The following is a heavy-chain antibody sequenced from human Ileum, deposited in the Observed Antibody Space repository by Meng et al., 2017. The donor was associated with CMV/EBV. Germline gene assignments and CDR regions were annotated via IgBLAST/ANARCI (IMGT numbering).Heavy chain of an antibody. J-gene: IGHJ4*02. Sequence: TCAVHESPFIAYYWNWIRQPPGKGLEWIGEINHSGSTKYNPSLKSRVSISVDTSENQFSLKLTSVTAADTAVYYCARGCTNDACYFDYWGQGTLVTVSS. CDR2: INHSGST. V-gene: IGHV4-34*01. CDR1: ESPFIAYY. D-gene: IGHD2-8*01. CDR3: ARGCTNDACYFDY.